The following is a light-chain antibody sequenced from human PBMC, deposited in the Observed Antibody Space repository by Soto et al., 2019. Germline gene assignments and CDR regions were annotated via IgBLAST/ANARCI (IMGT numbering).Light chain of an antibody. CDR3: QSFDSDNVV. J-gene: IGLJ2*01. CDR1: SSDVGAYNY. Sequence: QSALTQPPSASGSPGQSVTISCTGTSSDVGAYNYVSWYQQHPGKAPKLIIYEVYKRPSGVPDRFSGFKSGNTASLIVSGLQPEDEADYYCQSFDSDNVVFGGGTKLTVL. V-gene: IGLV2-8*01. CDR2: EVY.